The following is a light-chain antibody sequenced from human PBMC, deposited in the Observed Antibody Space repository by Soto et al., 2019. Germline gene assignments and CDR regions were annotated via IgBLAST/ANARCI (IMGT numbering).Light chain of an antibody. CDR2: EGS. CDR3: CSYAGSSTYV. J-gene: IGLJ1*01. CDR1: SSDVGSYNL. Sequence: QSVLTQPASVSGSPGQSITSSCTGTSSDVGSYNLVSWYQQHPGKAPKLMIYEGSKRHSGVSNRFSGSKSGNTASLTISGLQAEDEADYYCCSYAGSSTYVFGTGTKVTVL. V-gene: IGLV2-23*01.